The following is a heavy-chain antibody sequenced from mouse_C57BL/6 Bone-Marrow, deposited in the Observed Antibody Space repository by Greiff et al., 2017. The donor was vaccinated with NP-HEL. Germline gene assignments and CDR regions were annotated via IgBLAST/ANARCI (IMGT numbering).Heavy chain of an antibody. CDR3: ARNYYGSSGYYAMDY. CDR2: IDPNSGGT. CDR1: GYTFTSYW. V-gene: IGHV1-72*01. Sequence: QVHVKQPGAELVKPGASVKLSCKASGYTFTSYWMHWVQQRPGRGLEWIGRIDPNSGGTKYNEKFKSKATLTVDKPSSTAYMQLSSLTSEDSAVYYCARNYYGSSGYYAMDYWGQGTSVTVSS. D-gene: IGHD1-1*01. J-gene: IGHJ4*01.